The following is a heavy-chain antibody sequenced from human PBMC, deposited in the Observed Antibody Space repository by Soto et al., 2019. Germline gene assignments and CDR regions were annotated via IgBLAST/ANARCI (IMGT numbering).Heavy chain of an antibody. J-gene: IGHJ5*02. CDR3: ARDLEVAVAGA. Sequence: QVQLVESGGGVVQPGRSLRLSCAASGFTFSSYAMHWVRQAPGKGLEWVAVISYDGSNNYYADSVKGRFTISRDNSKNTLYLPMNSLRAEDTAVYYCARDLEVAVAGAWGQGTLVTVSS. D-gene: IGHD6-19*01. CDR2: ISYDGSNN. V-gene: IGHV3-30-3*01. CDR1: GFTFSSYA.